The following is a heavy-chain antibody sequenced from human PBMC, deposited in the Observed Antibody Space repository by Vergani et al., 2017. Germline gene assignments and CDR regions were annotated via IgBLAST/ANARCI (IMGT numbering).Heavy chain of an antibody. Sequence: EVHLLESGGGLIQPGGSLRISCAASGFTFDNYAMTWVRQAPGKGLQWVSGISGSGSSKFYEDSLKGRVTISRDNSKNTLYLQMNSLRAEDTAVYYCAKGDYDSSGLSAFDIWGQGTMVTVSS. V-gene: IGHV3-23*01. CDR2: ISGSGSSK. D-gene: IGHD3-22*01. J-gene: IGHJ3*02. CDR3: AKGDYDSSGLSAFDI. CDR1: GFTFDNYA.